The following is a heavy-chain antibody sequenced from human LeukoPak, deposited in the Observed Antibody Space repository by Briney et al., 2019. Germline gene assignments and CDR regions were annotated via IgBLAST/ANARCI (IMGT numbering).Heavy chain of an antibody. CDR3: AKEGDYVWGSYRYTYYFDY. CDR2: ISGSGGST. J-gene: IGHJ4*02. Sequence: GGSLRLSCAASGFTFSSYAMSWVRQAPGKGLEWVSAISGSGGSTYYADPVKGRFTISRDNSKNTLYLQMNSLRAEDTAVYYCAKEGDYVWGSYRYTYYFDYWGQGTLVTVSS. CDR1: GFTFSSYA. D-gene: IGHD3-16*02. V-gene: IGHV3-23*01.